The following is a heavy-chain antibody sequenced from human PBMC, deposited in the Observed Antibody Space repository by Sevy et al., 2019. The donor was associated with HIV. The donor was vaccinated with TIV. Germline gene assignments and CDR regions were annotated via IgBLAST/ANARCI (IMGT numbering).Heavy chain of an antibody. Sequence: GGSLRLSCAASGFTFSSYAMSWVRQAPGKGLEWVSAISGSGGSTYYADSVKGRFTISRDNSKNTLYLQMNSLRADDTAVYYCAKDKGLRGRSGYDEHDAFDIWGQGTMVTVSS. CDR1: GFTFSSYA. CDR3: AKDKGLRGRSGYDEHDAFDI. CDR2: ISGSGGST. V-gene: IGHV3-23*01. D-gene: IGHD5-12*01. J-gene: IGHJ3*02.